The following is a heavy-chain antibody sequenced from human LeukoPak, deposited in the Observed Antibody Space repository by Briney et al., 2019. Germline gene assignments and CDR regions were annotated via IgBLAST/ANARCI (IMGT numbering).Heavy chain of an antibody. CDR2: ISRNGGST. Sequence: GGSLRLSCAASGFTFDDYAMHWVRQAPGKGVEWVSLISRNGGSTSYADSVKGRFTISRDNSKNSLYLQMNSLRTEDTALYYCAKSRTTWSAIDIWGQGTMDSVSS. J-gene: IGHJ3*02. CDR1: GFTFDDYA. D-gene: IGHD1-7*01. V-gene: IGHV3-43*02. CDR3: AKSRTTWSAIDI.